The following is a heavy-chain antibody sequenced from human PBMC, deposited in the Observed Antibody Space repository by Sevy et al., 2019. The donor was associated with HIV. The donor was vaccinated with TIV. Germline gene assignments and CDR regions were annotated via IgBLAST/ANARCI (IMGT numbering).Heavy chain of an antibody. D-gene: IGHD3-3*01. CDR1: GGSISAGSYY. J-gene: IGHJ5*02. V-gene: IGHV4-39*01. CDR3: ARSWGTLMVFGVKIGWFDT. Sequence: SETLSLTCTVSGGSISAGSYYWGWIRQPPGKGLEWIGSVYCIGSTYYSPSLKGRVSTFIDTSKNEFSLKLTSVTAAETAIYYCARSWGTLMVFGVKIGWFDTWGLGTLVTVSS. CDR2: VYCIGST.